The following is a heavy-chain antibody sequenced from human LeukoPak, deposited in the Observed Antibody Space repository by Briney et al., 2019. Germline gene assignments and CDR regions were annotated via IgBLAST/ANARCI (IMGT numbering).Heavy chain of an antibody. CDR1: GFTFSSYS. CDR3: ARDKLYSSGWPDAFDI. V-gene: IGHV3-21*01. J-gene: IGHJ3*02. Sequence: GGSLRLSCAASGFTFSSYSMNWVRQAPGEGLEWVSSISSSSSYIYYADSVKGRFTISRDNAKNSLYLQMNSLRAEDTAVYYCARDKLYSSGWPDAFDIWGQGTMVTVSS. D-gene: IGHD6-19*01. CDR2: ISSSSSYI.